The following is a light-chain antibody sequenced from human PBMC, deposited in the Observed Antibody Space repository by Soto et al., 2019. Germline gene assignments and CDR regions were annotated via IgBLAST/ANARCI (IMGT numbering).Light chain of an antibody. CDR3: QQYVGWT. V-gene: IGKV3-20*01. CDR2: GAS. CDR1: QSISSNY. Sequence: EIVLTQSPGTLSLSPGERATLSCRASQSISSNYLAWYQQKPGQAPRLLIYGASSRATGIPDRFSGSGSGTDFTLTISRLEPEDPAIYYCQQYVGWTFGQGTKVEIK. J-gene: IGKJ1*01.